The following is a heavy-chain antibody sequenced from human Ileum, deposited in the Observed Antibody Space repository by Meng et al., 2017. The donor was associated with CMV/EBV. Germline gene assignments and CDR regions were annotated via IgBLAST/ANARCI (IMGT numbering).Heavy chain of an antibody. V-gene: IGHV3-23*01. CDR2: MSGGGHSI. D-gene: IGHD3-3*01. CDR3: AKVLEWLGGFDP. Sequence: CAVSGFTFSDYTLTWVRQAPGKGLEWVSVMSGGGHSIYYADSVKGRFTVSRDNSKNTFYLQMNSLRADDTAIYYCAKVLEWLGGFDPWGQGTLVTVSS. J-gene: IGHJ5*02. CDR1: GFTFSDYT.